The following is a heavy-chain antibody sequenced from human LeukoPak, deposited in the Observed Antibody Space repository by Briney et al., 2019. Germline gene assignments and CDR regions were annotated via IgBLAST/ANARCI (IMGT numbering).Heavy chain of an antibody. CDR3: ARRDDSSGYHKVFDY. D-gene: IGHD3-22*01. CDR1: GGSFSGYY. CDR2: IYYGENT. Sequence: SETLSLTCAVYGGSFSGYYWSWIRQPPGKGLEWIGNIYYGENTYYNPSLKSRVTISIDTPKNQFYLKLSSLTAADTAVYYCARRDDSSGYHKVFDYWGPGTLVTVSS. V-gene: IGHV4-34*01. J-gene: IGHJ4*02.